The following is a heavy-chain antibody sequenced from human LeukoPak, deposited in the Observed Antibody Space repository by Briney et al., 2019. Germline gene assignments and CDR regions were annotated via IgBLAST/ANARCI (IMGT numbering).Heavy chain of an antibody. Sequence: GGSLRLSCAASGFTFSSNYMSWVRQAPGKGLEWVSVIYSGGSTYYADSVKGRFTISRDNSKNTLYLQMNSLRAEDTAVYYCARDDSSKAFDIWGQGTMVTVSS. D-gene: IGHD3-22*01. CDR3: ARDDSSKAFDI. V-gene: IGHV3-66*01. J-gene: IGHJ3*02. CDR1: GFTFSSNY. CDR2: IYSGGST.